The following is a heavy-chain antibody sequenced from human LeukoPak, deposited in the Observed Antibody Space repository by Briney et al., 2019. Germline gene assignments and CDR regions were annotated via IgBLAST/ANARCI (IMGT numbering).Heavy chain of an antibody. J-gene: IGHJ4*02. V-gene: IGHV1-69*06. D-gene: IGHD6-19*01. CDR3: ARDVQWLHYFDH. Sequence: ASVKVSCKASGYTFTSYGISWVRQAPGQGLEWMGGIIPIFGTANYAQKFQGRVTITADKSTSTAYMELSSLRSEDTAVYYCARDVQWLHYFDHWGQGTRVTVSS. CDR2: IIPIFGTA. CDR1: GYTFTSYG.